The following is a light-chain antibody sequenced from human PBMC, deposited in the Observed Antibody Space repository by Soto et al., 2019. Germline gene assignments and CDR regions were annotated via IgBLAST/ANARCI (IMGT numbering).Light chain of an antibody. J-gene: IGKJ5*01. CDR3: QQLNSYPSIT. CDR1: QGIRND. Sequence: AIQMTQSPSSLSASVGDRVTITCRASQGIRNDLGWYQQKPGKAPKLLIYAASSLQSGVPSRFSGSGSGTDFTLTISSLQPEDFATYYCQQLNSYPSITFGQGTRLEIK. V-gene: IGKV1-6*01. CDR2: AAS.